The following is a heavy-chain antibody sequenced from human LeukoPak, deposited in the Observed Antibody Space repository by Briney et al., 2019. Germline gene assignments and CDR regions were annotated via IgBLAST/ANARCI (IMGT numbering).Heavy chain of an antibody. Sequence: PGGSLRLSCAASGFTFSSYWMTWFRQAPGKGLEWVANIKYDGSETYYVDSLKGRFTISRDNAKNSLYLQMNSMRAEDTAVYYCAREGGFTTPGAFDIWGQGTMVTVSS. CDR2: IKYDGSET. CDR1: GFTFSSYW. V-gene: IGHV3-7*01. D-gene: IGHD3-16*01. J-gene: IGHJ3*02. CDR3: AREGGFTTPGAFDI.